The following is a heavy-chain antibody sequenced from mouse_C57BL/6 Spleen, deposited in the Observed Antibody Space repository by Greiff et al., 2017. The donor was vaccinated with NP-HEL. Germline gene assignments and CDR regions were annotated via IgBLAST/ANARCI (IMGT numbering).Heavy chain of an antibody. CDR3: ARYGSSRYFDV. CDR1: GYTFTSYW. CDR2: IDPSDSYT. D-gene: IGHD1-1*01. J-gene: IGHJ1*03. V-gene: IGHV1-50*01. Sequence: VQLQQPGAELVKPGASVKLSCKASGYTFTSYWMQWVKQRPGQGLEWIGEIDPSDSYTNYNQKFKGKATLTVDTSSSPAYMQLSSLTSEDSAVYYCARYGSSRYFDVWGTGTTVTVSS.